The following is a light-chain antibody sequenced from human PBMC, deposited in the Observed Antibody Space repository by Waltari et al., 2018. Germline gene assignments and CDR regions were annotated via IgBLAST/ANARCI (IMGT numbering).Light chain of an antibody. V-gene: IGLV3-21*01. J-gene: IGLJ2*01. CDR2: YDS. CDR1: SIGSRS. CDR3: QLWESGSDRVV. Sequence: SYVLTQPPSVSVAPGKAARITCGGNSIGSRSVDCYQQKPGQAPVLVIYYDSDRPSGIPERISGSKSGNTATLTISRVEAGDEAAYYCQLWESGSDRVVFGGGTKLTVL.